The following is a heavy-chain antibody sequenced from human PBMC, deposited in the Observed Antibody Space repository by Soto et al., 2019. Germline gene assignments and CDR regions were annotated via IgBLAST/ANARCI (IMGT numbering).Heavy chain of an antibody. CDR2: ISYDGSNK. Sequence: QVQLVESGGGVVQPGRSLRLSCAASGFTFSSYAMHWVRQAPGKGLEWVAVISYDGSNKYYADSVKGRFTISRDNSKNTLYLQMTGLRAEDTAVYSCARDKTRLYYDFWSGGLGGMDVWGQGTTVTVSS. D-gene: IGHD3-3*01. CDR3: ARDKTRLYYDFWSGGLGGMDV. CDR1: GFTFSSYA. V-gene: IGHV3-30-3*01. J-gene: IGHJ6*02.